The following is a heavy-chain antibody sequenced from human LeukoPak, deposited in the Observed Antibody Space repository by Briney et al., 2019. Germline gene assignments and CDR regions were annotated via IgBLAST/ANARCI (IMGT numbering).Heavy chain of an antibody. CDR3: AKHLRGYSSGWPADY. CDR2: ISYDGNDK. J-gene: IGHJ4*02. CDR1: GFTFSTHG. Sequence: GGSLRLSCAASGFTFSTHGMDSVRQAPGKVLEWVAIISYDGNDKYYADSGKGRLSISRANSKKTLYLKMSRLKPEDTAVYYCAKHLRGYSSGWPADYWGQGTLVTVS. D-gene: IGHD6-19*01. V-gene: IGHV3-30*18.